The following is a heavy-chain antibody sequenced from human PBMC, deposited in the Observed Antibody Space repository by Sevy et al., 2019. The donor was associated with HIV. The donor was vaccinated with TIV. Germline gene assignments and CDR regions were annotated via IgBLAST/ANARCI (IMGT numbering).Heavy chain of an antibody. Sequence: ASVKVSCKASGGTFSSYAMSWVRQAPGQGLEWMGRIIPIFGTANYAQKFQGRVTITADESTSTAYMELSSLRSEDTAVYYCARSGGDREVEYAFDIWGQGTMVTVSS. CDR2: IIPIFGTA. D-gene: IGHD2-21*02. CDR1: GGTFSSYA. V-gene: IGHV1-69*13. CDR3: ARSGGDREVEYAFDI. J-gene: IGHJ3*02.